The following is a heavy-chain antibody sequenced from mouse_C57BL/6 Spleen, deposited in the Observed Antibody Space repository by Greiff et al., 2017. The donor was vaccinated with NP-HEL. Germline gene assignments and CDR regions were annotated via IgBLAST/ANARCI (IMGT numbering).Heavy chain of an antibody. J-gene: IGHJ2*01. Sequence: EVQVVESGGGLVQPGGSLKLSCAASGFTFSDYYMYWVRQTPEKRLEWVAYISNGGGSTYYPDTVKGRFTISRYNAKNTLYLQMSRLKSEDTAMYYCARHRYGSSPFDYWGQGTTLTVSS. D-gene: IGHD1-1*01. CDR1: GFTFSDYY. CDR2: ISNGGGST. V-gene: IGHV5-12*01. CDR3: ARHRYGSSPFDY.